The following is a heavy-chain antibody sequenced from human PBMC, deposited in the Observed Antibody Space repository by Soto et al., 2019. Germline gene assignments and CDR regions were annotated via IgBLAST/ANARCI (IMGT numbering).Heavy chain of an antibody. CDR3: ARFVTMVRGVIFHHYYGMDV. J-gene: IGHJ6*02. V-gene: IGHV5-51*01. D-gene: IGHD3-10*01. CDR2: IYPGDSDT. CDR1: GYSFTSYW. Sequence: AGESLKISCKGSGYSFTSYWIGWVRQMPGKGLEWMGIIYPGDSDTRYSPSFQGQVTISADKSISTAYLQWSSLKASDTAMYYCARFVTMVRGVIFHHYYGMDVWGQGTTVTVSS.